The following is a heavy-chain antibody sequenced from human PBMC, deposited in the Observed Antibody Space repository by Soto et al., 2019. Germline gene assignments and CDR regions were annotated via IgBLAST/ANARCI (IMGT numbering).Heavy chain of an antibody. J-gene: IGHJ4*02. CDR1: GGSFSGYY. D-gene: IGHD3-22*01. Sequence: SETLSLTCAVYGGSFSGYYWSWIRQPPGKGLEWIGEINHSGSTNYNPSLKSRVTISVDTSKNQFSLKLSSVTAADTAVYYCARGHWTYYYDSSGYRYFDYWGQGTLVTVSS. V-gene: IGHV4-34*01. CDR3: ARGHWTYYYDSSGYRYFDY. CDR2: INHSGST.